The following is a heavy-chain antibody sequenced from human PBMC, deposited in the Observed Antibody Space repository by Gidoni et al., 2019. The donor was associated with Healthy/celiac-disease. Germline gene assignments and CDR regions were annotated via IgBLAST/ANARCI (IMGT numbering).Heavy chain of an antibody. CDR1: GYSFTSYW. CDR2: IYPGDSDT. D-gene: IGHD4-17*01. Sequence: VQLVPSGAEVKKPGESLTISCKGSGYSFTSYWTGGVRQMPGKGLRGMGIIYPGDSDTRYSPSFQGEVTISADKSISTAYLQWSSLKASDTAMYYCARSGDYVAVDYWGQGTLVTVSS. CDR3: ARSGDYVAVDY. V-gene: IGHV5-51*01. J-gene: IGHJ4*02.